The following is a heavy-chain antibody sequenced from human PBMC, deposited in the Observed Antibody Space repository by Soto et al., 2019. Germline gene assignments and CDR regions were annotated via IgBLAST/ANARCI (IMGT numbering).Heavy chain of an antibody. CDR3: ARHNWNYVGY. D-gene: IGHD1-20*01. J-gene: IGHJ4*02. CDR2: INHSGST. Sequence: QVQLQQWGAGLLKPSETMSLTCAVYGGSFSGYYWSWIRQPPGKGLEWIGEINHSGSTTYNPSLKSRVTISVDTSKNQFSLKLSSVTAADTAVYYCARHNWNYVGYWGQGTLVTVSS. CDR1: GGSFSGYY. V-gene: IGHV4-34*01.